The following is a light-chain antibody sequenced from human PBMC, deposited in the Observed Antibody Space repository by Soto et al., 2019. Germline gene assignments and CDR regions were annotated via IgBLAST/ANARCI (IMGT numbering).Light chain of an antibody. V-gene: IGKV3-20*01. Sequence: ENVLTQSPGSLSLSPGERATLSCRASQSVSSNYLAWYQQKPGQSPMLLIYGATNRATGIPDRFSASGSGTEFTLTISRLEHEDFALYFCQQYGSSPYTCGQGTQRDIK. CDR2: GAT. CDR3: QQYGSSPYT. J-gene: IGKJ2*01. CDR1: QSVSSNY.